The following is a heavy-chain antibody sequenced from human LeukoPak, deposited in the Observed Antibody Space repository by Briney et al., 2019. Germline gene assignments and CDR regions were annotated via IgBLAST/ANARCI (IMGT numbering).Heavy chain of an antibody. D-gene: IGHD2-2*01. CDR2: ISGSGGST. Sequence: PGGSLRLSCAASGFTFSSYAMSWVRQAPGKGLEWVSAISGSGGSTYYADSVKGRFTISRDNSKNTLYLQMNSLRAEDTAVYYCAKSPPMSNIVVVPAATYYYYYGMDVWGQGTTVTVSS. CDR1: GFTFSSYA. J-gene: IGHJ6*02. V-gene: IGHV3-23*01. CDR3: AKSPPMSNIVVVPAATYYYYYGMDV.